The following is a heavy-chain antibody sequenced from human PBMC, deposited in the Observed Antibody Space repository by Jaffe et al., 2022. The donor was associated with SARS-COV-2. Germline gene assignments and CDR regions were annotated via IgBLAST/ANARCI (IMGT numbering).Heavy chain of an antibody. V-gene: IGHV1-69*01. Sequence: QVHLVQSEAEVKKPGSSVKVFCKVSGGSFSSYGTSWVRQAPGQGLEWMGGIIPIFATPDYAQKFQGRLTISADESTSTAYMELSSLRSEDTAVYFCARGFGGPFDSWGQGTLVTVSS. CDR3: ARGFGGPFDS. CDR1: GGSFSSYG. J-gene: IGHJ4*02. CDR2: IIPIFATP. D-gene: IGHD3-10*01.